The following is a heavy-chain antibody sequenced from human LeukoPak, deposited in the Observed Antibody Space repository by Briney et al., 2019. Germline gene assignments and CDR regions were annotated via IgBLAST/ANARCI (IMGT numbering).Heavy chain of an antibody. Sequence: GGSLRLSCAASGFTFDNYRISWVRQAPGKGLEWVSTVNADGGNTYYADSVKGRFTISRDNSKSTLILQMNSLRVEDTALYYCTKRVKYGGTWDHFADWGQGTLVTVSS. CDR2: VNADGGNT. V-gene: IGHV3-23*01. CDR3: TKRVKYGGTWDHFAD. D-gene: IGHD1-26*01. CDR1: GFTFDNYR. J-gene: IGHJ4*02.